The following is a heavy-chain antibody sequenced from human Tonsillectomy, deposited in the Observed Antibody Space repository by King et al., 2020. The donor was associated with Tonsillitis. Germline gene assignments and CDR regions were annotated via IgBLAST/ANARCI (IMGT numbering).Heavy chain of an antibody. CDR3: AGRYGESYDY. V-gene: IGHV4-39*07. CDR2: IYYSGST. J-gene: IGHJ4*02. CDR1: GGSISRSSYY. Sequence: QLQESGPGLVKPSETLSPTCTVSGGSISRSSYYWGWIRQPPGKGLEWIGIIYYSGSTYYNPSLQSRVTISVDPSKNQFSLKLTSVTAADTAVYYCAGRYGESYDYWGQGTLVTVSS. D-gene: IGHD4-17*01.